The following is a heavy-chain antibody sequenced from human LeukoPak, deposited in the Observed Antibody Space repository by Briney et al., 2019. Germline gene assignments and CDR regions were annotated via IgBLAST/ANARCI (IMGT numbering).Heavy chain of an antibody. V-gene: IGHV4-4*09. J-gene: IGHJ6*03. CDR3: ARHFPYCGGDCPYYYIDV. CDR2: IYSSETT. Sequence: SETLSLTCSVSGASISSDYWSWIRQPPGKGLEWIGNIYSSETTKYNPSLRSRATISGDTAKNQFSLKLSSVTAAATAVYYCARHFPYCGGDCPYYYIDVWGKGTTVPVSS. D-gene: IGHD2-21*02. CDR1: GASISSDY.